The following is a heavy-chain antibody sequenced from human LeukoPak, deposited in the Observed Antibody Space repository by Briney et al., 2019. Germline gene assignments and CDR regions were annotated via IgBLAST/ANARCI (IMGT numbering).Heavy chain of an antibody. D-gene: IGHD3-10*01. CDR2: INHSGST. CDR3: ARVRNRRYYYGSGSSPHFDY. Sequence: PSETLSLTCAVYGGSFSGYYWSWIRQPPGKGLEWIAEINHSGSTNYNPSLKSRVTISVDTSKNQFSLKLSSVTAADTAVYYCARVRNRRYYYGSGSSPHFDYWGQGTLVTVSS. CDR1: GGSFSGYY. J-gene: IGHJ4*02. V-gene: IGHV4-34*01.